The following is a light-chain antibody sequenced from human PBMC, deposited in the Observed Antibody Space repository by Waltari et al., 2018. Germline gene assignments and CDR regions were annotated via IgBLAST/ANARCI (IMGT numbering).Light chain of an antibody. CDR1: PSVSRA. J-gene: IGKJ1*01. CDR3: QHYVSLPVT. CDR2: GAS. V-gene: IGKV3-20*01. Sequence: EIVLTPSPGTLSLSPGERATLSCRASPSVSRALAWYHQNPGQAPRLLIYGASNRATGIPDRVSGSGSGTDFSLITSRLEPEDFAVYYCQHYVSLPVTFGQGTKVEIK.